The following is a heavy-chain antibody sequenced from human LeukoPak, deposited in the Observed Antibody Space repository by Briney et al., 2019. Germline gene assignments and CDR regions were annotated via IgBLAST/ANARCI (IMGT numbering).Heavy chain of an antibody. J-gene: IGHJ4*02. CDR3: ARVRYYDSSGYYLFDY. CDR2: IYYSGST. V-gene: IGHV4-59*01. D-gene: IGHD3-22*01. Sequence: PSETLSLTCTVSGGSISSYYWSWIRQPPGKGLEWIGYIYYSGSTNYNPSLKSRVTISVDTSKNQFSLKLSSVTAADTAVYYCARVRYYDSSGYYLFDYWGQGTLVTVSS. CDR1: GGSISSYY.